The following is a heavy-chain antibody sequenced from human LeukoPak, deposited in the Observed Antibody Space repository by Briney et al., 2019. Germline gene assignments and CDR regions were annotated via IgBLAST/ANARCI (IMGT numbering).Heavy chain of an antibody. CDR3: ATRPGSGWAGVFDY. CDR1: VGSISRHH. V-gene: IGHV4-59*11. J-gene: IGHJ4*02. CDR2: IFYSGST. D-gene: IGHD6-19*01. Sequence: SETLSLTCTVSVGSISRHHWSWIRQPPGKGLEWIGYIFYSGSTDYNPSLKGRVTISIDTSKSQFSLKLHSVTAADAAVYYCATRPGSGWAGVFDYWGQGALVTVSS.